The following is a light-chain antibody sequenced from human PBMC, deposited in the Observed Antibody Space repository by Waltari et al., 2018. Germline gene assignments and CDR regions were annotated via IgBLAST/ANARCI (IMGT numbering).Light chain of an antibody. CDR3: QVWDSSSDLLYV. CDR2: YDT. CDR1: HIGSQS. Sequence: YVLAQPPSVSVAPGATARITCGEGHIGSQSVHWYQQKPGQAPRLISIYDTKRPSGISERFSGSNSANTATLTISRAEAGDEAYYYCQVWDSSSDLLYVFGAGTKVTVL. V-gene: IGLV3-21*04. J-gene: IGLJ1*01.